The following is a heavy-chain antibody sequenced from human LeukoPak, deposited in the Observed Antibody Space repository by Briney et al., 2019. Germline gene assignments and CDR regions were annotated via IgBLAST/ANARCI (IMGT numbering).Heavy chain of an antibody. CDR2: ISSSGSTI. CDR3: ARAAIAAAGGIDY. V-gene: IGHV3-48*03. D-gene: IGHD6-13*01. CDR1: GFTFSSYS. Sequence: PGGSLRLSCAASGFTFSSYSMNWVRQAPGKGLEWVSYISSSGSTIYYADSVKGRFTISRDNAKNSLYLQMNSLRAEDTAVYYCARAAIAAAGGIDYWGQGTLVTVSS. J-gene: IGHJ4*02.